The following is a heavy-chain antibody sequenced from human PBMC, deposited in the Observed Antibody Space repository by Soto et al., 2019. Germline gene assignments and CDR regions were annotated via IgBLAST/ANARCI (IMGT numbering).Heavy chain of an antibody. CDR2: IIPILGTA. D-gene: IGHD5-12*01. CDR1: GGTFSSYA. CDR3: AGRPPEMATTRYYFDY. V-gene: IGHV1-69*13. Sequence: SVKVSCKASGGTFSSYAISWVRQAPGQGLEWMGGIIPILGTANYAQKFQGRVTITADESTSTAYMELSSLRSEDTAVYYCAGRPPEMATTRYYFDYWGQGTLVTVSS. J-gene: IGHJ4*02.